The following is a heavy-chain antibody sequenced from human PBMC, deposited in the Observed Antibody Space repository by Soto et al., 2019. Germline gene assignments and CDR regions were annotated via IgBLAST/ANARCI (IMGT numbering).Heavy chain of an antibody. V-gene: IGHV3-30-3*01. CDR3: ARDLLAGHFDY. Sequence: QPGGSLRLSCAASGFTFSSYAMHWVRQAPGKGLEWVAVISYDGSNKYYADSVKGRFTISRDNSKNTLYLQMNSLRAEDTAVYYCARDLLAGHFDYWGQGTLVTVSS. J-gene: IGHJ4*02. CDR2: ISYDGSNK. D-gene: IGHD6-19*01. CDR1: GFTFSSYA.